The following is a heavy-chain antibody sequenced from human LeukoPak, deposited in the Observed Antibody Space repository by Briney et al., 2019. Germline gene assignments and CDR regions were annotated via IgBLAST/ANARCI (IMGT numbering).Heavy chain of an antibody. Sequence: GGSLRLSCAASGFTFNYAWMSWVRQTPGKGLEWLGRIKSKTDGGTTDYAAPVKGRFTISGDDSKNTLYLQMNSLKTEDTAVYYCTTGNSGYWGQGTLVTVSS. CDR1: GFTFNYAW. CDR3: TTGNSGY. CDR2: IKSKTDGGTT. D-gene: IGHD4-23*01. J-gene: IGHJ4*02. V-gene: IGHV3-15*01.